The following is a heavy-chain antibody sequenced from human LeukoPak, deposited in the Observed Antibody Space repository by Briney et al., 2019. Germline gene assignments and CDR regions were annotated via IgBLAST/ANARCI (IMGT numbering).Heavy chain of an antibody. CDR2: INPNSGGT. CDR1: GYTFTGYY. J-gene: IGHJ4*02. Sequence: GASVKVSCKASGYTFTGYYMHWVRQAPGQGLEWMGWINPNSGGTNYAQKFQGWVTMTRDTSISTAYMELSRLRSDDTAVYYCARDRYSGYISSSFDYWGQGTLVTVSS. D-gene: IGHD6-13*01. CDR3: ARDRYSGYISSSFDY. V-gene: IGHV1-2*04.